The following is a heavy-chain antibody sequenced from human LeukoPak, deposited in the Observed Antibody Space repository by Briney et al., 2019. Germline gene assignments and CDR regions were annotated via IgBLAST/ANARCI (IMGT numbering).Heavy chain of an antibody. D-gene: IGHD3-16*02. CDR3: AREDAGDYVWGSYRYERAFDI. Sequence: SETLSLTCTVSGGSISSGGYYWSWIRQHPGKGLEWIGYIYYSGSTYYNPSLKSRVTISVDTSKNQFSLKLSSVTAADTAVYYCAREDAGDYVWGSYRYERAFDIWGQGTMVTVSS. V-gene: IGHV4-31*03. CDR2: IYYSGST. CDR1: GGSISSGGYY. J-gene: IGHJ3*02.